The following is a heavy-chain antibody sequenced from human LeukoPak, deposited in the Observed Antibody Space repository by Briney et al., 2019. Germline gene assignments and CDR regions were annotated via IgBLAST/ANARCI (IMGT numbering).Heavy chain of an antibody. J-gene: IGHJ4*01. CDR2: IYYSGST. V-gene: IGHV4-59*01. Sequence: SETLSRTCTVSGGSINSYYWSWLRPPPGKGLEWIGYIYYSGSTSYNHSLKSRVTISVDTSKNQFSLTLSSVTAADTAVYYCARGAVGWFGELYLFDYWSQRTLATVSS. CDR1: GGSINSYY. CDR3: ARGAVGWFGELYLFDY. D-gene: IGHD3-10*01.